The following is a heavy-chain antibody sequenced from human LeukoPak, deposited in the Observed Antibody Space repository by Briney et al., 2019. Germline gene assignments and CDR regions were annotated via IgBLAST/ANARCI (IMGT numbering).Heavy chain of an antibody. CDR2: INPNSGVT. D-gene: IGHD3-22*01. CDR1: GYTFTSYG. Sequence: ASVKVSCKASGYTFTSYGISWVRQAPGQGLEWMGWINPNSGVTNYAQKFQGRVSMTRDTSISTAYMELSRLRSDDTAVYYCAREDSSGYLRGENYFDYWGQGTLVTVSS. CDR3: AREDSSGYLRGENYFDY. V-gene: IGHV1-2*02. J-gene: IGHJ4*02.